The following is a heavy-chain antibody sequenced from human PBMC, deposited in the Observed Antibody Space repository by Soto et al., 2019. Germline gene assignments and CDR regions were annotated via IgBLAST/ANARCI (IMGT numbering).Heavy chain of an antibody. CDR1: GGTFSSYA. CDR2: IIPIFGTA. Sequence: SVKVSCKASGGTFSSYAISWVRQAPGQGLEWMGGIIPIFGTANYAQKFQGRVTMTTDTSTSTAYMELRSLRSDDTAVYYCARGPAYDSSGYPILSIDYWGQGTPVTVSS. CDR3: ARGPAYDSSGYPILSIDY. D-gene: IGHD3-22*01. J-gene: IGHJ4*02. V-gene: IGHV1-69*05.